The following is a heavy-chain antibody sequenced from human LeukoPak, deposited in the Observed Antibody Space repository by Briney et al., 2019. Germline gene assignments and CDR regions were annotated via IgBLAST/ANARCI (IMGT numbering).Heavy chain of an antibody. J-gene: IGHJ4*02. Sequence: GRLTISRDNAKNSLYLQMNSLRAEDTAVYYCAREEPLAYSSGWYGDYWGQGTLVTVSS. D-gene: IGHD6-19*01. V-gene: IGHV3-11*05. CDR3: AREEPLAYSSGWYGDY.